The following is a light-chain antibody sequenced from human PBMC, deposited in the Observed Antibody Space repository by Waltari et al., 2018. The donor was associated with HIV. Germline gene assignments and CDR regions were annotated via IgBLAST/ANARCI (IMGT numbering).Light chain of an antibody. V-gene: IGLV2-23*02. CDR1: RSDIGSYDL. CDR3: CSYAGSGTFVV. CDR2: DVN. Sequence: QPALPQPASVSASPGQSLTLSCSGTRSDIGSYDLVSSYQHFPGKAPKRILYDVNGRRSGVSPRYSGSKSGNTASLVISGLQSEDEADYYCCSYAGSGTFVVFGGGTRLTV. J-gene: IGLJ3*02.